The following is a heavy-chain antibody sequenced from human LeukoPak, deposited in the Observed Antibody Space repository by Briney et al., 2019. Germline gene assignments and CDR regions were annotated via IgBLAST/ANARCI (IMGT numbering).Heavy chain of an antibody. J-gene: IGHJ3*02. CDR1: GFTFSSSA. D-gene: IGHD1-26*01. V-gene: IGHV1-58*01. CDR3: AAATGATAGSYAFDI. CDR2: IVVGGGNT. Sequence: ASVKVSCKASGFTFSSSAVQWVRQARGQRLEWIGWIVVGGGNTNYAQKFQERVTISWDMSTNTAHMELSSLRSEDMAVYYCAAATGATAGSYAFDIWGQGTMVTVSS.